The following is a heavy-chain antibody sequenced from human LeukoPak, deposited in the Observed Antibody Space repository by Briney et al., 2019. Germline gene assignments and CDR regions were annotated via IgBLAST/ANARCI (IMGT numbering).Heavy chain of an antibody. CDR2: IYSVGSP. V-gene: IGHV4-4*09. Sequence: SETLSLTCTVSGASISDYYWGWIWQPPGKGLEWIGHIYSVGSPTCSPSLMSRVSISVDTSKNQFSLELSSVTAADTAVYYCARRFRTGGNLHHDAYDVWGQGTVVTVSS. D-gene: IGHD1-14*01. CDR3: ARRFRTGGNLHHDAYDV. CDR1: GASISDYY. J-gene: IGHJ3*01.